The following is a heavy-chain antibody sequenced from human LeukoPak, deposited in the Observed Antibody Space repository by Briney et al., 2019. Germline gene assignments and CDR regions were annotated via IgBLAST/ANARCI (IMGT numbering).Heavy chain of an antibody. CDR2: IKQDGGEK. CDR1: GFTFSIYW. Sequence: GGSLRLSCAASGFTFSIYWMNWVRQAPGKGLEWVANIKQDGGEKSYVDSVKGRFTISRDNAKNSLHLQMNSLRAEDTAVYYCARGGSRSSSWFDPWGQGTLVTVSS. J-gene: IGHJ5*02. D-gene: IGHD6-6*01. CDR3: ARGGSRSSSWFDP. V-gene: IGHV3-7*01.